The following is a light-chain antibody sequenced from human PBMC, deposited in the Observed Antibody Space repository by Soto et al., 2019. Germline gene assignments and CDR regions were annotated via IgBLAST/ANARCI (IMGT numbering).Light chain of an antibody. J-gene: IGLJ1*01. V-gene: IGLV2-18*02. Sequence: QSALTQPPSVSGSPGQSVNISCTGTSSDIGNYNRVSWYQQPPGTAPKLMIYEGSNRSSGVPDRFSGSKSGNTASLTISGLQAEDEADYYCNSYTSSSTYVFGTGTKLTVL. CDR3: NSYTSSSTYV. CDR2: EGS. CDR1: SSDIGNYNR.